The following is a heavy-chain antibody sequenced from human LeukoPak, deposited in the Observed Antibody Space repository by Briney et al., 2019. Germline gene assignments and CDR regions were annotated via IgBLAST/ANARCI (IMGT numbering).Heavy chain of an antibody. D-gene: IGHD5-18*01. V-gene: IGHV3-30*18. J-gene: IGHJ4*02. CDR2: ISYDGSNK. Sequence: GGSLRLSCAASGFTFSSYGMHWVRQAPGKGLEWVAVISYDGSNKCYADSVKGRFTISRDNSKNTLYLQMNSLRAEDTAVYYCAKDRPLPRRGYSYLFDYWGQGTLVTVSS. CDR3: AKDRPLPRRGYSYLFDY. CDR1: GFTFSSYG.